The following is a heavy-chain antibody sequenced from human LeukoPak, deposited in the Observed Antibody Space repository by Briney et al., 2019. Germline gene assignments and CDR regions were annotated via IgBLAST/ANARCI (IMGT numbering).Heavy chain of an antibody. V-gene: IGHV1-8*01. Sequence: ASVKVSCKASGYTFTSYDINWVRQATGQGLEWMGWMNPNSGNTGYAQKFQGRVTITADKSTSTAYMELSSLRSEDTAVYYCASFTGYSSSYYIDYWGQGTLVTVSS. CDR3: ASFTGYSSSYYIDY. D-gene: IGHD6-13*01. CDR1: GYTFTSYD. J-gene: IGHJ4*02. CDR2: MNPNSGNT.